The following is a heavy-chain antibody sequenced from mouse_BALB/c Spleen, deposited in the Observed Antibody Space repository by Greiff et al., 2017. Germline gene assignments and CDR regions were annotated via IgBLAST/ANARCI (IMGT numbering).Heavy chain of an antibody. CDR2: ISSGGST. D-gene: IGHD2-4*01. V-gene: IGHV5-6-5*01. Sequence: DVMLVESGGGLVKPGGSLKLSCAASGFTFSSYAMSWVRQTPEKRLEWVASISSGGSTYYPDSVKGRFTISRDNARNILYLQMSSLRSEDTSMYYCARGLNYDYDWFAYWGQGTLVTVSA. J-gene: IGHJ3*01. CDR1: GFTFSSYA. CDR3: ARGLNYDYDWFAY.